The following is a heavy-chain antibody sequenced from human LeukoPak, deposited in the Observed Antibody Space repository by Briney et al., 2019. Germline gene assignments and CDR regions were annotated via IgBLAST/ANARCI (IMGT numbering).Heavy chain of an antibody. J-gene: IGHJ3*02. CDR1: GFTFSSYS. Sequence: GGSLRLSCAASGFTFSSYSMNWVRQAPGKGLEWVSYISSSGSTIYYADSVKGRFTISRDNAKNSLYLQMNSLRAEDTAVYYCARDLAYGAFDIWGQGTMVTVSS. V-gene: IGHV3-48*04. CDR2: ISSSGSTI. D-gene: IGHD3-10*01. CDR3: ARDLAYGAFDI.